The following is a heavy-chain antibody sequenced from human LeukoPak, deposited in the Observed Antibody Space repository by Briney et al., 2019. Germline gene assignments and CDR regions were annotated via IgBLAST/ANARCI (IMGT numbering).Heavy chain of an antibody. D-gene: IGHD5/OR15-5a*01. CDR2: IKYDGSEI. J-gene: IGHJ6*02. V-gene: IGHV3-7*01. CDR3: TRDVYAFAVEV. CDR1: GFTFSAYW. Sequence: GGSLRLSCVSSGFTFSAYWMSWVRQAPGKGLEWVANIKYDGSEIYYVDSVRGRFTVSRDNAKSSLYLQMNSLRAEDTALYYCTRDVYAFAVEVWGLGTTVTVS.